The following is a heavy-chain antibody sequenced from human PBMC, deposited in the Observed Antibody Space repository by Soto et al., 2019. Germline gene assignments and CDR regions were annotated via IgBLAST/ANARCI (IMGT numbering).Heavy chain of an antibody. D-gene: IGHD3-10*01. J-gene: IGHJ4*02. CDR2: ISSSSTYA. Sequence: PGGSLRLSCAASGFTFSDYYMSWIRQAPGKGLEWVSYISSSSTYANYADSVKGRFTISRDNAKNSLFLQMNSLRAEDTAVYYCARRLGDHLDYWGQGTLVTVSS. CDR1: GFTFSDYY. CDR3: ARRLGDHLDY. V-gene: IGHV3-11*06.